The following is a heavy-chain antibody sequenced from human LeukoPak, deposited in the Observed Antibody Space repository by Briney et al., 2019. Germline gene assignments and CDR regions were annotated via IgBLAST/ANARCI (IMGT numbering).Heavy chain of an antibody. V-gene: IGHV4-59*08. J-gene: IGHJ6*02. Sequence: SETLSLTCTVSGGSISGYFWSWIRQPPGKGLEWIGYIYYSGSTNYNPSLKSRVTISVDTSKNQFSLKLSSVTAADTALYYCARQQYYYDNSGSWFYYYGMDVWGQGTLVTVSS. D-gene: IGHD3-22*01. CDR2: IYYSGST. CDR3: ARQQYYYDNSGSWFYYYGMDV. CDR1: GGSISGYF.